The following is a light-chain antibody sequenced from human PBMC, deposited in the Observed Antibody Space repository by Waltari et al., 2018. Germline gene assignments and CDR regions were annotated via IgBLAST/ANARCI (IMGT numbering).Light chain of an antibody. CDR1: QSVSSSY. J-gene: IGKJ1*01. Sequence: EIVLTQSPGTLPSSPGERATLSCRASQSVSSSYLAWYQQTPGQAPRLLIYGASSRATGITDRFSGSGSGTDFTLTISRLEPEDFAVYYCQQYGRSPRTFGQGTTVEIK. V-gene: IGKV3-20*01. CDR2: GAS. CDR3: QQYGRSPRT.